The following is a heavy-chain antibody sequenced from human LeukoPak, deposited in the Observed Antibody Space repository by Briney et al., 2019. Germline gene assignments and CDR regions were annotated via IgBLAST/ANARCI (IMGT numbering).Heavy chain of an antibody. D-gene: IGHD1-1*01. CDR1: GASITNYY. CDR2: IYTSVST. Sequence: PSETLSLTRTVSGASITNYYWSCIRQSAGKGLEWIGRIYTSVSTHSNPSLTSRVTLSLDTSKNQFSLWLSSVTAADTAVYYCARVRPSWNDDTFDYWGQGTLVTVSS. J-gene: IGHJ4*02. CDR3: ARVRPSWNDDTFDY. V-gene: IGHV4-4*07.